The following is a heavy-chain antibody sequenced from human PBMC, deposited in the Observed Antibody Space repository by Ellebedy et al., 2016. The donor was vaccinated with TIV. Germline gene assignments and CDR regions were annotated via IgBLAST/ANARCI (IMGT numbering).Heavy chain of an antibody. CDR2: IYNSGST. D-gene: IGHD6-19*01. CDR1: GGSISSYY. V-gene: IGHV4-59*12. J-gene: IGHJ5*02. CDR3: ARVMGSIAVPGTGWFDP. Sequence: MPSETLSLTCTVSGGSISSYYWSCIRQPPGKGLEWLGYIYNSGSTKYTHSLNSLVTISVDTSKNQFSLKLSSVTAADTAVYYCARVMGSIAVPGTGWFDPWGQGTLFTVSS.